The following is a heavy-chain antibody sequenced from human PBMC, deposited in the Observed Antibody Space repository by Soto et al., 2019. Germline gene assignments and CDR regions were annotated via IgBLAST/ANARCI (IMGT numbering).Heavy chain of an antibody. J-gene: IGHJ6*02. CDR2: IWYDGSNK. CDR1: GFTFSSYG. CDR3: AREGALIAVAGTYYYYGMDV. Sequence: GGSLRLSCAASGFTFSSYGMHWVRQAPGKGLEGVAVIWYDGSNKYYADSVKGRFTISRDNSKNTLYLQMNSLRAEDTAVYYCAREGALIAVAGTYYYYGMDVWGQGTTVTVSS. V-gene: IGHV3-33*01. D-gene: IGHD6-19*01.